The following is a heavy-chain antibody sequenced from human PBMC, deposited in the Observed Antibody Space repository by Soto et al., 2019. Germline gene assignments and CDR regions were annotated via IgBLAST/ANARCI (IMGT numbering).Heavy chain of an antibody. J-gene: IGHJ6*03. CDR3: ARLRYFDGFLPPPYVHNFTDV. V-gene: IGHV4-59*01. D-gene: IGHD3-9*01. CDR1: GGSISSYY. CDR2: IYYSGST. Sequence: SETLSLTCTVSGGSISSYYWSWIRQPPGKGLEWIGYIYYSGSTNYNPSLKSRVTISVDTSKNQFSLKLSSVTAADTAVYYCARLRYFDGFLPPPYVHNFTDVWRKGTTVTLS.